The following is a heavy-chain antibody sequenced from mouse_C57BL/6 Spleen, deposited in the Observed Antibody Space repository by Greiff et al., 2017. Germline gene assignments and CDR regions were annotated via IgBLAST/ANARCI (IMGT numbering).Heavy chain of an antibody. V-gene: IGHV1-26*01. CDR2: INPNNGGT. CDR1: GYTFTDYY. J-gene: IGHJ2*01. Sequence: VQLQQSGPELVKPGASVKISCKASGYTFTDYYMNWVKQSHGKSLEWIGDINPNNGGTRYNQKFKGKATLTVDKSSSTAYMELRSLTSEDSAVYYCARAGGYFDYWGQGTTLTVSS. CDR3: ARAGGYFDY.